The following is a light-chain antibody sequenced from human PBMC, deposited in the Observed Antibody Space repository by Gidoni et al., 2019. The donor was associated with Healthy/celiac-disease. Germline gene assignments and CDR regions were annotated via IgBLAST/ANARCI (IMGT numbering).Light chain of an antibody. CDR2: EDN. V-gene: IGLV6-57*02. Sequence: NFMLTQPHSVSESPGQTVTSACPCSSGSIASSYVQGCQQRTGSAPTPVIYEDNQRPSGGPDRFSGSIDSSSNSASLTIAGLKTEDEADYYCQSYDSSNQKVVFGGGTKLTVL. CDR3: QSYDSSNQKVV. J-gene: IGLJ2*01. CDR1: SGSIASSY.